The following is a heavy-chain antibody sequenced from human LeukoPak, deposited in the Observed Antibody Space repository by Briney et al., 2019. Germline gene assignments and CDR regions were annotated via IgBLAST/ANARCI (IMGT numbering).Heavy chain of an antibody. CDR2: ISTGSSYI. CDR3: ARDSQYYYDSSDYYYDYYYYYMDV. D-gene: IGHD3-22*01. V-gene: IGHV3-21*01. J-gene: IGHJ6*03. Sequence: GGSLRLSCAAFGFTFSNYSMNWVRQAPGKGLEWVSSISTGSSYIYYADSVKGRFTISRDNAKNSLYLQMNSLRAEDTAVYYCARDSQYYYDSSDYYYDYYYYYMDVWGKGTTVTISS. CDR1: GFTFSNYS.